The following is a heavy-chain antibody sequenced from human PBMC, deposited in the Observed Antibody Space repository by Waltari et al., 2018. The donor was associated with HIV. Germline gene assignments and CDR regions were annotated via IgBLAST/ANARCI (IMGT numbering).Heavy chain of an antibody. V-gene: IGHV3-11*01. D-gene: IGHD3-22*01. CDR1: GFPFLASS. CDR3: ARVTAMIVHY. J-gene: IGHJ4*02. Sequence: QVQLVESGGGLVKPAGSLRLSCAVSGFPFLASSLRWIRQAPGRGLEWVSYISSSCSTRYNADSVKGRFTISRDNAKNSLSLQMNSLRAEDTAVYYCARVTAMIVHYWGQGTLVTVSS. CDR2: ISSSCSTR.